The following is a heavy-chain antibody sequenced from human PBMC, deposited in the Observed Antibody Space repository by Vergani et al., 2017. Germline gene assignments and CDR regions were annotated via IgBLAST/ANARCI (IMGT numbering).Heavy chain of an antibody. CDR1: GGSISSYY. J-gene: IGHJ5*02. V-gene: IGHV4-59*01. D-gene: IGHD6-13*01. CDR2: IYYSGST. CDR3: AREGAGYSSSWYRGGFDP. Sequence: QVQLQESGPGLVKPSETLSLTCTVSGGSISSYYWSWIRQPSGKGLEWIGYIYYSGSTNYNPSLKSRVTISVDTSKNQFSLKLSSVTAADTAVYYCAREGAGYSSSWYRGGFDPWGQGTLVTVSS.